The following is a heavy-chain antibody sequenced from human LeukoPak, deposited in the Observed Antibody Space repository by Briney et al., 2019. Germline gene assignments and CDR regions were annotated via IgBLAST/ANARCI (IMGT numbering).Heavy chain of an antibody. J-gene: IGHJ5*02. CDR3: AREGIVVVVAATHNWFDP. D-gene: IGHD2-15*01. CDR2: INHSGST. V-gene: IGHV4-34*01. Sequence: SETLSLTCVVYGGSFSGYYWSWIRQPPGKGLEWIGEINHSGSTNYNPSLKSRVTISVDTSKNQFSLKLSSVTAADTAVYYCAREGIVVVVAATHNWFDPWGQGTLVTVSS. CDR1: GGSFSGYY.